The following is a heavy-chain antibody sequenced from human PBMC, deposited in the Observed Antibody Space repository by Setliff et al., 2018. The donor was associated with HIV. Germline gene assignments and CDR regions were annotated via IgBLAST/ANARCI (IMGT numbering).Heavy chain of an antibody. CDR1: RGTFSSYG. Sequence: RASVKVSCKASRGTFSSYGFNWVRQAPGQGLEWMGGIIPILGIANYAQKFKGRVTITADKSTSTVYMELRSLRSEDTAVYYCARVNFLDDIVVVPAAIDGNYYYYYGMDVWGQGTAVTVSS. V-gene: IGHV1-69*10. D-gene: IGHD2-2*02. CDR3: ARVNFLDDIVVVPAAIDGNYYYYYGMDV. CDR2: IIPILGIA. J-gene: IGHJ6*02.